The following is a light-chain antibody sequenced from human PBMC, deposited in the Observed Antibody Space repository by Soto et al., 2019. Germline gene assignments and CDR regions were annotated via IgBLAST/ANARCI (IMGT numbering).Light chain of an antibody. CDR1: QSISSW. V-gene: IGKV1-5*01. CDR2: DAS. Sequence: DIQMTQSPSTLSASVGDRVTITCRASQSISSWLAWYQQKPGKAPKLLIYDASSLESGVPSRFSGSGSGTEFTLTISSLQPDDFATYYCQQDNSYSQWTFGQGTKVEIK. J-gene: IGKJ1*01. CDR3: QQDNSYSQWT.